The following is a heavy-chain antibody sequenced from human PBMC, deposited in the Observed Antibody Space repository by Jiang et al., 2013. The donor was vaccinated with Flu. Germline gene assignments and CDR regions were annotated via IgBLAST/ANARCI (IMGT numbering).Heavy chain of an antibody. CDR3: ATNPPGAYYDILTGYDYFDY. V-gene: IGHV1-24*01. J-gene: IGHJ4*02. D-gene: IGHD3-9*01. CDR2: FDPEDGET. Sequence: GFDPEDGETIYAQKFQGRVTMTEDTSTDTAYMELSSLRSEDTAVYYCATNPPGAYYDILTGYDYFDYWGQGTLVTVSS.